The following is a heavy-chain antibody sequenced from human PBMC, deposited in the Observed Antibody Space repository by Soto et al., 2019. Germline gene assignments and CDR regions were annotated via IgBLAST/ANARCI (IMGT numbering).Heavy chain of an antibody. CDR3: ARETYSYGLDY. CDR2: IHSDGSST. D-gene: IGHD5-18*01. V-gene: IGHV3-74*01. CDR1: GFKFSSYC. J-gene: IGHJ4*02. Sequence: EVQLVESGGGLVQPGGSLRVSCAASGFKFSSYCIHWARRAPGKGLVWVSRIHSDGSSTYYADSVKGRFTISRDNAKNTAYLEMNSLRAEDTAVYYCARETYSYGLDYWGQGTLVTVSS.